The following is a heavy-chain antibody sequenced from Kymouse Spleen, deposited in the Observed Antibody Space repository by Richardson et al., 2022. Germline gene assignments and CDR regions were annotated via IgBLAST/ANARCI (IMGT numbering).Heavy chain of an antibody. J-gene: IGHJ6*02. V-gene: IGHV4-34*01. D-gene: IGHD3-10*01. CDR1: GGSFSGYY. CDR2: INHSGST. Sequence: QVQLQQWGAGLLKPSETLSLTCAVYGGSFSGYYWSWIRQPPGKGLEWIGEINHSGSTNYNPSLKSRVTISVDTSKNQFSLKLSSVTAADTAVYYCARDGSGSDYYGMDVWGQGTTVTVSS. CDR3: ARDGSGSDYYGMDV.